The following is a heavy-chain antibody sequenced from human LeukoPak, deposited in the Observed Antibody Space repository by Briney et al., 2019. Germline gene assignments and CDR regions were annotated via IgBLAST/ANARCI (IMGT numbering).Heavy chain of an antibody. D-gene: IGHD3-16*01. CDR1: GDSIGQDY. V-gene: IGHV4-59*01. CDR3: ATAPNPDYFGY. Sequence: SETLSLTCTVSGDSIGQDYWNWIRQSPGRGLEWIGHISNSGSANYNPSLKSRVTISVDRSKSQFSLRLNSMTAADTAFYYCATAPNPDYFGYWGQGTLATVSS. CDR2: ISNSGSA. J-gene: IGHJ4*02.